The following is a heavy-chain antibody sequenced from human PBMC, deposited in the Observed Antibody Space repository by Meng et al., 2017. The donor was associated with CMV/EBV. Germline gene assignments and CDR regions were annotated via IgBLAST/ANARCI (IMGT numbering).Heavy chain of an antibody. V-gene: IGHV1-2*02. Sequence: ASVTVSCKASGYTFTGHYMQWVRQAPGQGLEYMGWINSNSGDTKYAQKFQGRVTMTRDTSISTAYMELSRLRSDDTAVYYCSRVTLSGTTGDDLWGQGTLVTVSS. CDR3: SRVTLSGTTGDDL. CDR2: INSNSGDT. J-gene: IGHJ5*02. CDR1: GYTFTGHY. D-gene: IGHD1-26*01.